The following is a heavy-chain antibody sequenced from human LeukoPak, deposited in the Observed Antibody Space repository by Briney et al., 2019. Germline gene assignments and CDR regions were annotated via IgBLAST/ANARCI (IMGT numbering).Heavy chain of an antibody. J-gene: IGHJ3*02. CDR3: ARDVYYYDSSHSRAFDI. D-gene: IGHD3-22*01. V-gene: IGHV4-59*01. CDR2: IYYSGST. CDR1: GGSISSYY. Sequence: PSETLSLTCTVSGGSISSYYWSWIRQPPGKGLEWIGYIYYSGSTNYNPSLKSRVTISVDTSKNHFSLKLSSVTAADTAVYYCARDVYYYDSSHSRAFDIWGHGTMVTVSS.